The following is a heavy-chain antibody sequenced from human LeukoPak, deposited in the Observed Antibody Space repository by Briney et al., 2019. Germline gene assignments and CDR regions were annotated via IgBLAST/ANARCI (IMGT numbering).Heavy chain of an antibody. CDR3: QTFRNYYDSSGYLLDY. CDR1: GGTFSSYA. V-gene: IGHV1-69*04. CDR2: IIPILGIA. Sequence: GASVKVSCKASGGTFSSYAISWVRQAPGQGLEWMGRIIPILGIANYAQKFQGRGTITADKSTSTACMELSSLRSEDTAVYYCQTFRNYYDSSGYLLDYWGQGTLVTVSS. D-gene: IGHD3-22*01. J-gene: IGHJ4*02.